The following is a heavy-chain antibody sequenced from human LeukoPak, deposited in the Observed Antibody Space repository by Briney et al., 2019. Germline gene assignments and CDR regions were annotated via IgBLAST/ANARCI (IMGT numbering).Heavy chain of an antibody. D-gene: IGHD6-19*01. J-gene: IGHJ4*02. CDR2: ISGSGGST. CDR1: GFTLSNHA. Sequence: GGSLRLSCAAFGFTLSNHAMSWVRQAPGKGLECVSAISGSGGSTYYADSVKGRFTISRDNSKNTLYLQMNSLRVEDTAVYYCAKDITGHNRGWYDYWGQGTLVTVSS. V-gene: IGHV3-23*01. CDR3: AKDITGHNRGWYDY.